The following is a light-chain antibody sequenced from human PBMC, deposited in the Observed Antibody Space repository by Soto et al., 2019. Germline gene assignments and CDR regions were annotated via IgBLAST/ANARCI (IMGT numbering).Light chain of an antibody. V-gene: IGLV2-8*01. CDR3: SSSAANSNYV. CDR2: AVS. CDR1: SSDVGAYNY. Sequence: HSVLTQPPSASGSPGQSVTISCTGTSSDVGAYNYVSWYQHHPGKAPKLMIYAVSERPSGVPDRFSGSKSGSTASLTVSGRQAEDEAHYYCSSSAANSNYVLGTGTKLTVL. J-gene: IGLJ1*01.